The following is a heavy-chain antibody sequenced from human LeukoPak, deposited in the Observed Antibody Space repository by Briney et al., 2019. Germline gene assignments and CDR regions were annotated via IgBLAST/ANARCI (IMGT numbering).Heavy chain of an antibody. V-gene: IGHV4-39*01. CDR2: IYYSGST. J-gene: IGHJ4*02. D-gene: IGHD1-26*01. Sequence: PSETLSLTCTVSGGSISSSSYYWGWIRQPPGKGLEWIGSIYYSGSTYYNPSLKSRVTISVDTSKNQFSLKLSSVTAADTAVYYCARRQHPGWAVVGATTYGGIVYWGQGTLVTVSS. CDR3: ARRQHPGWAVVGATTYGGIVY. CDR1: GGSISSSSYY.